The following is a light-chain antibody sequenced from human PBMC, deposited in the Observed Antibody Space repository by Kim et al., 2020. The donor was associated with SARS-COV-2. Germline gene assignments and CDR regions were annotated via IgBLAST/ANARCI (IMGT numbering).Light chain of an antibody. CDR3: NSRDSNNNVL. CDR2: VEN. CDR1: RLTKYD. J-gene: IGLJ2*01. Sequence: VAQRQTVSNTCQGDRLTKYDVTCYQQKPRQAPVNVISVENNQPSGSPDRFSGSSSGSTASLTITGAQAEDEADCYCNSRDSNNNVLFGGGTQLAVL. V-gene: IGLV3-19*01.